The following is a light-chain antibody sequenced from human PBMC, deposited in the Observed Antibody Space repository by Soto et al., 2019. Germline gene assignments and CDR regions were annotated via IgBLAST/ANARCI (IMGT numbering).Light chain of an antibody. J-gene: IGKJ1*01. CDR3: QQYNNWPRT. CDR2: GAS. Sequence: EIVMTQSPATLSVSPGERATLSCRARQSVSSKLAWYQQKPGQAPRLLIYGASTRDTGIPARFSGSGSGTEFTLTISSLQSEDFEVYYFQQYNNWPRTFGQGTKVQIK. CDR1: QSVSSK. V-gene: IGKV3-15*01.